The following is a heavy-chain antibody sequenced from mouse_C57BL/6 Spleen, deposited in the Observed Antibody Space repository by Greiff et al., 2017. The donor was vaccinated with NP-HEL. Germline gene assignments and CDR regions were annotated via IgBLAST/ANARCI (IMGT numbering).Heavy chain of an antibody. V-gene: IGHV1-50*01. CDR3: ARSGWLLRRGAMDY. Sequence: VQLQQPGAELVKPGASVKLSCKASGYTFTSYWMQWVKQRPGQGLEWIGEIDPSDSYTNYNQKFKGKATLTVDTSSSTAYMQLSSLTSEDSAVYYCARSGWLLRRGAMDYWGQGTSVTVSS. D-gene: IGHD2-3*01. J-gene: IGHJ4*01. CDR2: IDPSDSYT. CDR1: GYTFTSYW.